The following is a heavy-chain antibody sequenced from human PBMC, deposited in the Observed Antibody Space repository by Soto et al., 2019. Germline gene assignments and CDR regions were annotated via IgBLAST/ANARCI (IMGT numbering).Heavy chain of an antibody. D-gene: IGHD5-18*01. V-gene: IGHV3-23*01. Sequence: GGSLRLSCGASGFTFSDNAMTWVRQAPGKGLEWVSSINGNGGSTYYADSVKGRFTISRDDSKNTLYLQMNSLRAEDTAVYYCRAYSYGQGVDYWGQGTLVTVSS. CDR1: GFTFSDNA. CDR3: RAYSYGQGVDY. CDR2: INGNGGST. J-gene: IGHJ4*02.